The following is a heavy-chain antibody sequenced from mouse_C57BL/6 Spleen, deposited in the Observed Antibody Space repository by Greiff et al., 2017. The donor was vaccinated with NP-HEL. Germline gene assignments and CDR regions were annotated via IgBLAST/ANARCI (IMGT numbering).Heavy chain of an antibody. CDR2: IYPSDSET. CDR1: GYTFTSYW. J-gene: IGHJ4*01. Sequence: QVQLQQPGAELVRPGSSVKLSCKASGYTFTSYWMDWVKQRPGQGLEWIGNIYPSDSETLYNQKFKDKATLTVDKSSSTAYMQLSSLTSEDSAVYYCARGGSNAMDYWGQGTSVTVSS. D-gene: IGHD1-1*01. V-gene: IGHV1-61*01. CDR3: ARGGSNAMDY.